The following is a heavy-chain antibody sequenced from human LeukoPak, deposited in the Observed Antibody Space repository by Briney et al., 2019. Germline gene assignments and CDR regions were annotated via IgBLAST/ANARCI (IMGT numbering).Heavy chain of an antibody. CDR1: GGTFSSYA. V-gene: IGHV1-2*02. D-gene: IGHD6-6*01. CDR3: ARVGIAAKDFDY. J-gene: IGHJ4*02. CDR2: INPNSGGT. Sequence: EASVKVSCKASGGTFSSYAISWVRQAPGQGLEWMGWINPNSGGTNYAQKFQGRVTMTRDTSISTAYMELSRLRSDDTAVYYCARVGIAAKDFDYWGQGTLVTVSS.